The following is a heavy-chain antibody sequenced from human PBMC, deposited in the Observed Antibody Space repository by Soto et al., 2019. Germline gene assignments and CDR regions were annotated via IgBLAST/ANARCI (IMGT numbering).Heavy chain of an antibody. V-gene: IGHV4-39*01. J-gene: IGHJ4*02. CDR1: GGSISSVGYY. CDR2: SYYSGTT. Sequence: KTSETLSLTCTVSGGSISSVGYYWGWIRQPPGKGLEWIATSYYSGTTYYNPSLKSRVTISVDTSKNQFSLKLSSVTAADTAVYYCARRPPTVTTYSFDYWGQGALVTVSS. CDR3: ARRPPTVTTYSFDY. D-gene: IGHD4-17*01.